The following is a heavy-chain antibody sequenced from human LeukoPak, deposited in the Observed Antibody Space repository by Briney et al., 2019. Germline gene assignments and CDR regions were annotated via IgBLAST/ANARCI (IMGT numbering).Heavy chain of an antibody. V-gene: IGHV5-51*01. J-gene: IGHJ5*02. D-gene: IGHD1-7*01. Sequence: GESLKISCKGSGYSFTSYWIGWVRQMPGKGLEWMGIIYPGDSDTRYSPSFQGQVTISADKSISTAYLQWSSLRAEDTAVYYCAKDRTVTGTTTRLDPWGQGTLVTVSS. CDR1: GYSFTSYW. CDR3: AKDRTVTGTTTRLDP. CDR2: IYPGDSDT.